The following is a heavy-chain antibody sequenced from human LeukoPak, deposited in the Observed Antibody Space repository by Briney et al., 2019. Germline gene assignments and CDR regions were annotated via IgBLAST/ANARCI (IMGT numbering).Heavy chain of an antibody. CDR2: IYYSGST. J-gene: IGHJ4*02. Sequence: ETLSLTCTVSGGSISSYYWSWVRQPPGKGLEWIGYIYYSGSTNYNPSLKSRVTISVDTSKNQFSLKLSSVTAADTAVYYCARDRVGGSYDYWGQGTLVTVSS. V-gene: IGHV4-59*01. CDR3: ARDRVGGSYDY. CDR1: GGSISSYY. D-gene: IGHD1-26*01.